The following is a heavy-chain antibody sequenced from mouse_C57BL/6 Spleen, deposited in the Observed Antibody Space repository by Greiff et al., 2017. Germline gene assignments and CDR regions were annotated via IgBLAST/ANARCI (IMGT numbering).Heavy chain of an antibody. Sequence: QVQLQQSGAELVKPGASVKISCKASGYAFSSYWMNWVKQRPGKGLEWIGQIYPGDGDTNYNGKFKGKATLTADKSSSTAYMPLSSLTSEDSAVYFCARTDDYHYYAMDYWGQGTSVTVSS. J-gene: IGHJ4*01. CDR2: IYPGDGDT. V-gene: IGHV1-80*01. CDR1: GYAFSSYW. D-gene: IGHD2-4*01. CDR3: ARTDDYHYYAMDY.